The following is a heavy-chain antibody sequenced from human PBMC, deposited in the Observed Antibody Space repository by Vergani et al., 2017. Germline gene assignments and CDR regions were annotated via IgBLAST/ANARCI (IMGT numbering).Heavy chain of an antibody. V-gene: IGHV4-34*01. CDR2: INHSGST. Sequence: QVQLQQWGAGLLKPSETLCLTCAVYGGSFSGYYWSWIRQPPGKGLEWIGEINHSGSTNYNPSLKSRVTISVDTSKNQFSLKLSSVTAADTAVYYCARVRRDDSSGYYYYYGMDVXA. CDR3: ARVRRDDSSGYYYYYGMDV. CDR1: GGSFSGYY. D-gene: IGHD3-22*01. J-gene: IGHJ6*02.